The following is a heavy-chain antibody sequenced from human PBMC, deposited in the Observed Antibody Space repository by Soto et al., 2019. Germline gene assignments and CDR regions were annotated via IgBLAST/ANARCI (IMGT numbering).Heavy chain of an antibody. V-gene: IGHV4-39*01. CDR1: GGSISSSSYY. D-gene: IGHD3-9*01. J-gene: IGHJ5*02. Sequence: SETLSLTCTVSGGSISSSSYYWGWIRQPPGKGLEWIGSIYYSGSTYYNPSLKSRVTISVDTSKNQFSLKLSSVTAADTAVYYCARHVYDILTGYYPSRFDPWGQGTLVTVSS. CDR3: ARHVYDILTGYYPSRFDP. CDR2: IYYSGST.